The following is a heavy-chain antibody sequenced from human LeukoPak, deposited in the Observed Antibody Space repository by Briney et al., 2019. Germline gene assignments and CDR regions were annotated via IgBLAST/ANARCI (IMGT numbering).Heavy chain of an antibody. Sequence: ASVKVSCKASGYTLTYNNISWVRQAPGQGLEWMGWISAYNGNTNYAQKLQGRVTMTTDTSTSTAYMELRNLRSDDTAVYYCARDIAAYCSSTSCYSFRDWFDPWGQGTLVTVSS. D-gene: IGHD2-2*02. V-gene: IGHV1-18*01. J-gene: IGHJ5*02. CDR3: ARDIAAYCSSTSCYSFRDWFDP. CDR2: ISAYNGNT. CDR1: GYTLTYNN.